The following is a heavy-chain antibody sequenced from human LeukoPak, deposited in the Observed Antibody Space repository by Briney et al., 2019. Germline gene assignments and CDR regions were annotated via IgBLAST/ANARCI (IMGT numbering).Heavy chain of an antibody. CDR3: ARGHSPFSTIAGY. V-gene: IGHV1-3*01. CDR1: GCTFTSYA. D-gene: IGHD5/OR15-5a*01. CDR2: INAGNGNT. Sequence: GASVKVSCKASGCTFTSYAMHWVRQAPGQRLEWMGWINAGNGNTKYSQKFQGRVTITRDTSASTAYMELSSLRSEDTAVYYCARGHSPFSTIAGYWGQGTLVTVSS. J-gene: IGHJ1*01.